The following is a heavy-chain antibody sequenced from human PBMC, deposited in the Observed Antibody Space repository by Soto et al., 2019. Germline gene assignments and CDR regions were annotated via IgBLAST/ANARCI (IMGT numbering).Heavy chain of an antibody. Sequence: HPGGSLRLSCAASGFTFSIYAMSWVRQAPGKGLEWVSAISGSGGSTYYADSVKGRFTISRDNSKNTLYLQMNSLRAEDTAVYYCANLWFGELSHAFDIWGQGTMVTVSS. CDR1: GFTFSIYA. J-gene: IGHJ3*02. V-gene: IGHV3-23*01. CDR3: ANLWFGELSHAFDI. D-gene: IGHD3-10*01. CDR2: ISGSGGST.